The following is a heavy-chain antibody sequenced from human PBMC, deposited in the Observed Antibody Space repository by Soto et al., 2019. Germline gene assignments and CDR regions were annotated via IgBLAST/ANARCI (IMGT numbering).Heavy chain of an antibody. D-gene: IGHD4-17*01. J-gene: IGHJ4*02. CDR2: ISAHNGNT. CDR3: ARGRYGDY. V-gene: IGHV1-18*01. CDR1: GYIFTSYG. Sequence: GPEVKKPGASVKVSCKGSGYIFTSYGIAWVRQAPGQGLEWMGWISAHNGNTEYAQKFQGRGTVTRDTSTSTAYLELRSLRSDDTALYYCARGRYGDYWGQGALVTVSS.